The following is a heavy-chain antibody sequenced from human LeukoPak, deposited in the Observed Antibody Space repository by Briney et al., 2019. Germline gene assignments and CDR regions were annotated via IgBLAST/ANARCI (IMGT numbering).Heavy chain of an antibody. CDR1: GFSVSNNY. CDR3: AKDMGIDP. Sequence: GGSLRLSCAASGFSVSNNYVNWVRQAPGKGLEWVAVIYTSGTTKAADSVKGRFTISRDNSKNTAFLQMNGLRPEDTAVYYCAKDMGIDPWGQGTMVTVFS. J-gene: IGHJ5*02. V-gene: IGHV3-66*01. D-gene: IGHD2-15*01. CDR2: IYTSGTT.